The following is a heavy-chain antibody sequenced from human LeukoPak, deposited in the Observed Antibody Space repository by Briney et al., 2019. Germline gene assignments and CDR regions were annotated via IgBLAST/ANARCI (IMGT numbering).Heavy chain of an antibody. V-gene: IGHV3-23*01. D-gene: IGHD6-13*01. CDR3: AKDSSSSNYYYGMDI. J-gene: IGHJ6*02. CDR2: ISGSGGST. Sequence: ETLSLTCAVYGGSFSGYYWSWVRQAPGKGLEWVPAISGSGGSTYYADSVKGRFTMSRDNSKNTLYLQMNSLRAEDTAVYYCAKDSSSSNYYYGMDIWGQGTTVTVSS. CDR1: GGSFSGYY.